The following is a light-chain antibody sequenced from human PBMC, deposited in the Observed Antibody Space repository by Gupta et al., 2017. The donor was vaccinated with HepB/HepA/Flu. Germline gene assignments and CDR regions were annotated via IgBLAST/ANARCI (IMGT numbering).Light chain of an antibody. CDR3: QQYSSWPQT. Sequence: DIVMTQSPATLSMSPRERATLSCRASQSISNKLAWYQQKPGQAPRLLIYTASTRATGISGRFSGSGSGTDFTLTISSLQSEDSAVYYCQQYSSWPQTFGQGTTVEI. V-gene: IGKV3D-15*01. CDR2: TAS. J-gene: IGKJ1*01. CDR1: QSISNK.